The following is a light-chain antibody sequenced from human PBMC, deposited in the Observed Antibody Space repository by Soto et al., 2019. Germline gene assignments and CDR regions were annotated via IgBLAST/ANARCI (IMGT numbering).Light chain of an antibody. CDR2: YIS. Sequence: TVMTQSPATLSVSPGETASLSCRASQSAGNFLAWYQQKPGQAPRLLIYYISTRATGIPARFSGSGSGTEFTLTINSLQSEDSAVYYCQQHNQWPITFGQGTRLEIK. CDR1: QSAGNF. CDR3: QQHNQWPIT. V-gene: IGKV3D-15*01. J-gene: IGKJ5*01.